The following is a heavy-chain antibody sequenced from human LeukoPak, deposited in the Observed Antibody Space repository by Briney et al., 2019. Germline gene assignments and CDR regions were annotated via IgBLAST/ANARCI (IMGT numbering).Heavy chain of an antibody. J-gene: IGHJ4*02. CDR3: AKDIRDSGWFSFDY. CDR2: ISWNSGSI. CDR1: GFTFDDYA. V-gene: IGHV3-9*01. Sequence: GGSLRLSCAASGFTFDDYAMHWVRQAPGKGLEWVSGISWNSGSIGYADSVKGRFTISRDNAKNSLYLQMNSLRAEDTALYYCAKDIRDSGWFSFDYWGQGTLVTVSS. D-gene: IGHD6-19*01.